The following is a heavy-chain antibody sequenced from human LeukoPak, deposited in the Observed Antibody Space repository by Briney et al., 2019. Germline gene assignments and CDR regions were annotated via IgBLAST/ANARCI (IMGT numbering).Heavy chain of an antibody. V-gene: IGHV3-13*05. J-gene: IGHJ2*01. Sequence: LAGGSLRLSCAASGFTFSSYDMHWVRQATGKGLEWVSAIGTAGDPYYPGSVKGRFTISRENAKNALYLQMNSLRAGDTAVYYCARGRYDILTGRLWYFDLWGRGTLVTVSS. CDR2: IGTAGDP. D-gene: IGHD3-9*01. CDR1: GFTFSSYD. CDR3: ARGRYDILTGRLWYFDL.